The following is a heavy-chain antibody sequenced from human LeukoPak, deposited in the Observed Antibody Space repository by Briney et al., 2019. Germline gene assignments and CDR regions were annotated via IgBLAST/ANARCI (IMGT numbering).Heavy chain of an antibody. J-gene: IGHJ4*02. CDR3: ASGYSSGWYVEYFDY. V-gene: IGHV3-21*01. CDR1: GFTFSSYS. CDR2: ISSSMSYI. Sequence: GGSLRLSCAASGFTFSSYSMNWVRQAPGKGLEWVSSISSSMSYIYYTDSVKGGFTISRDNAKNSLYLQMNSVRAEDTAVYYCASGYSSGWYVEYFDYWGQGTLVTVSS. D-gene: IGHD6-19*01.